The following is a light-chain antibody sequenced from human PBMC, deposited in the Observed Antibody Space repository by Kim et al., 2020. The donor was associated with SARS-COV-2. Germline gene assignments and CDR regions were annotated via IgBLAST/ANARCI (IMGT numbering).Light chain of an antibody. J-gene: IGKJ4*01. V-gene: IGKV3-11*01. CDR1: ESISSY. CDR3: QDTSKWPLT. CDR2: DAS. Sequence: LSAGERATLTGRASESISSYLAWYQQKPGQAPRRLIYDASNRATGIPARFSGSGSGTDFTLTISSLEPEDFAVYYCQDTSKWPLTFGGGTKVDIK.